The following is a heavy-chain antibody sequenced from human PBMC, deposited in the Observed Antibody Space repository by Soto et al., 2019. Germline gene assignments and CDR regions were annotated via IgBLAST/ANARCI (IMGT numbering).Heavy chain of an antibody. CDR3: ARGPRGLYHHDY. V-gene: IGHV3-74*01. Sequence: HPWGSPRLSCAASGVTVCGDWMDWVRQAAGKGLVWVSRINMDGSSTNYADSVKGRFTISRDNAKNTLYLQMNSLRVDDTAVYYCARGPRGLYHHDYWGQGALVTVSS. D-gene: IGHD2-2*01. J-gene: IGHJ4*02. CDR1: GVTVCGDW. CDR2: INMDGSST.